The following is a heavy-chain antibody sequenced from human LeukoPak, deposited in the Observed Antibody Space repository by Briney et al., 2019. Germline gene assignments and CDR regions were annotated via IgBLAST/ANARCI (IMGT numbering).Heavy chain of an antibody. CDR2: IGYDGTNK. V-gene: IGHV3-30*02. D-gene: IGHD3-10*01. CDR3: ASALGTHYYGSGSYQRY. Sequence: TGRSLRLSCAVPGFTFSSYGMHWVRQAPGKGLEWVAFIGYDGTNKYYADSVKGRFTISRDSSKNTLDLQMNSLRVEDTAVYYCASALGTHYYGSGSYQRYWGQGTLVTVSS. J-gene: IGHJ4*02. CDR1: GFTFSSYG.